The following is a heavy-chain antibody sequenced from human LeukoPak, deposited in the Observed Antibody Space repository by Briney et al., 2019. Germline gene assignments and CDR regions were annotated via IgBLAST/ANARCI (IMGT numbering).Heavy chain of an antibody. CDR1: GGTFSSYA. J-gene: IGHJ4*02. CDR3: ATDAGEMATSTFDY. CDR2: IIPIFGTA. V-gene: IGHV1-69*13. Sequence: SVKVSCKASGGTFSSYAISWVRQSPGQGLEWMGGIIPIFGTANYAQKFQGRVTITADESTSTAYMELSSLRSEDTAVYYCATDAGEMATSTFDYWGQGTLVTVSS. D-gene: IGHD5-24*01.